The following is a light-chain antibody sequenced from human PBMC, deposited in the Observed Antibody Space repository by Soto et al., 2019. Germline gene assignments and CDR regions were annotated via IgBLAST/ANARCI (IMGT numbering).Light chain of an antibody. V-gene: IGLV2-8*01. CDR3: SSYAGNKV. Sequence: QSALTQPPSASGSPGQSVTISCTGTSNDVGGYNFVSWYQHHPGKAPKLMIYEVSKRPSGVPDRFSGSKSGNTASLTVSGHQAEDEADYYCSSYAGNKVFGGGIKLTVL. CDR2: EVS. CDR1: SNDVGGYNF. J-gene: IGLJ2*01.